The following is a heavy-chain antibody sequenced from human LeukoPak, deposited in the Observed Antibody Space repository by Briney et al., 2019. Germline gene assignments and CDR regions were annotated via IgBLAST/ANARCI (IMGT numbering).Heavy chain of an antibody. J-gene: IGHJ4*02. D-gene: IGHD6-19*01. Sequence: GGSLRLSCAASGFTFSNYWMWWVRQPPGKGLEWVSAIRGSGGSTYYADSVKGRFTISRDNSKDTLYLQMNSLRAEDTAVYYCAKDGEQWLAYYFDYWGQGTLVTVSS. CDR2: IRGSGGST. CDR3: AKDGEQWLAYYFDY. CDR1: GFTFSNYW. V-gene: IGHV3-23*01.